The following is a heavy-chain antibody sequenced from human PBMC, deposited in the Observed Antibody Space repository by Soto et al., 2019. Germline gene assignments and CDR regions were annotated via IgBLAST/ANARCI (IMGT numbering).Heavy chain of an antibody. J-gene: IGHJ5*02. CDR3: ARGSPSNWFDP. CDR1: GGSMSTSDYY. CDR2: IYYAGST. V-gene: IGHV4-61*05. D-gene: IGHD6-6*01. Sequence: SETLSLTCTVSGGSMSTSDYYWGWIRQTPGGGLEWIGFIYYAGSTKYNPSLNSRVTISVDTSKNQFSLTVSSVTAADTAVYYCARGSPSNWFDPWGQGTLVTVSS.